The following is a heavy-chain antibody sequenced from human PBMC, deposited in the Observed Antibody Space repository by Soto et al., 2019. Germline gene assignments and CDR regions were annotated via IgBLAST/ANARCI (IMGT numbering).Heavy chain of an antibody. J-gene: IGHJ4*02. D-gene: IGHD6-13*01. CDR1: GGSFSGYY. CDR3: ARGRRYSSSWTLDY. V-gene: IGHV4-34*01. Sequence: SETLSLTCAVYGGSFSGYYWSWIRQPPGKGLEWNGEINHSGSTNYNPSLKSRVTLSVDTSKNQFSLKVSSVTAADTAVYYCARGRRYSSSWTLDYWGQGTLVTVSS. CDR2: INHSGST.